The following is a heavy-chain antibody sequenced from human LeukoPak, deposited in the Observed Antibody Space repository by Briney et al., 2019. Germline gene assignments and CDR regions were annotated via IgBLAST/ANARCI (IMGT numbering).Heavy chain of an antibody. CDR3: ARAIIAVAGTNAFDI. J-gene: IGHJ3*02. CDR1: GFTFSSYW. Sequence: GGSLRLSCAASGFTFSSYWMHWVRQAPGKGLVWVSRINSHESSTSYAFSVKCQFTISRDNAKNTLYLQMNTLRAEDTAVYYCARAIIAVAGTNAFDIWGQGTMVTVSS. D-gene: IGHD6-13*01. CDR2: INSHESST. V-gene: IGHV3-74*01.